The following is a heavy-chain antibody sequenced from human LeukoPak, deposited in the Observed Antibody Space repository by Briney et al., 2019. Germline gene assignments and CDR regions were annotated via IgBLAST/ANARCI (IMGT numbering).Heavy chain of an antibody. Sequence: GGSLRLSCAASGFTFSSYGMHWVRQAPGKGLEWVAFIRYDGSNKYYADSVKGRFAISRDNSKNTLYPQMNSLRAEDTAVYYCAKDLDYYGSGSYSVYFDYWGQGTLVTVSS. V-gene: IGHV3-30*02. D-gene: IGHD3-10*01. CDR1: GFTFSSYG. J-gene: IGHJ4*02. CDR3: AKDLDYYGSGSYSVYFDY. CDR2: IRYDGSNK.